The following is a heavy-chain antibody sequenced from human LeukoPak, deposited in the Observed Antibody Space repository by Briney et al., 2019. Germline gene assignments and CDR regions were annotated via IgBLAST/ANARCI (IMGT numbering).Heavy chain of an antibody. V-gene: IGHV3-7*01. CDR3: ARDKVATMMD. Sequence: PGGSLRLSCAASGFTFSNYWMSWVRQAPGKGLEWVANINQDGSEKNYVDSVKGRFTISRDNAKNSLYLQMNSLRAEDTAVYYCARDKVATMMDWGQGTLVTVSS. D-gene: IGHD5-24*01. CDR2: INQDGSEK. CDR1: GFTFSNYW. J-gene: IGHJ4*02.